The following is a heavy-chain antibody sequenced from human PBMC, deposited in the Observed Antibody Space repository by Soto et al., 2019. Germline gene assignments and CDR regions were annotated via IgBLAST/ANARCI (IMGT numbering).Heavy chain of an antibody. J-gene: IGHJ6*02. V-gene: IGHV1-69*01. D-gene: IGHD5-18*01. Sequence: QVQVVQSGAEVKKPGSSVKVSCKVSGGIFTNNAISWVRQAPGQGLEWLGGVIPLFDTAYYAQIFRGRLRISADGATTKAYMELSGLTSADTAVYFCATGGHNDGYNFYHGMDVWGQGPTVTVS. CDR1: GGIFTNNA. CDR2: VIPLFDTA. CDR3: ATGGHNDGYNFYHGMDV.